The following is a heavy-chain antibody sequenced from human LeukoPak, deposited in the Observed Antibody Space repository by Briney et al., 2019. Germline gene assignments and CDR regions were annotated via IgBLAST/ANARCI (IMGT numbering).Heavy chain of an antibody. D-gene: IGHD5-12*01. CDR2: INHSGST. CDR3: ARMGGYGRWLRPGAVGY. J-gene: IGHJ4*02. Sequence: KPSETLSLTCAVYGGAFRGYYWRWIRQPPGKGVEGVGEINHSGSTNYNPSLKSRVTISVDTSKNQFSLKLSSVTAADTAVYYCARMGGYGRWLRPGAVGYWGQGTLVTVSS. V-gene: IGHV4-34*01. CDR1: GGAFRGYY.